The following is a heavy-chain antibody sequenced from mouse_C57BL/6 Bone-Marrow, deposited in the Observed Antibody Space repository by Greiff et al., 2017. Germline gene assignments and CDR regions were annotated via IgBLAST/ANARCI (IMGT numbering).Heavy chain of an antibody. J-gene: IGHJ1*03. CDR3: RHYYGSRWYFDV. D-gene: IGHD1-1*01. V-gene: IGHV1-26*01. Sequence: VQLQQSGPELVKPGASVKISCKASGYTFTDYYMNWVKQSHGKSLEWIGDINPNNGGTSYNQKFKGKATLTVDKSSSTAYMELRSLTSEDSAVYYCRHYYGSRWYFDVWGTGTTVTVSS. CDR1: GYTFTDYY. CDR2: INPNNGGT.